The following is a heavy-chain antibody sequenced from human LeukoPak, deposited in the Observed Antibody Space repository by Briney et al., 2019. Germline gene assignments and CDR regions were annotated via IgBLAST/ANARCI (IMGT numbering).Heavy chain of an antibody. V-gene: IGHV3-48*01. CDR2: ISSSSTI. J-gene: IGHJ3*02. CDR1: GFTFSSYS. Sequence: GGSLRLSCAASGFTFSSYSMNWVRQAPGKGLEWVSYISSSSTIYYADSVKGRFTISRDNAKNSLYLQMNSLRAEDTAVYYCARLSDAKDAFDIWGQGTMVTVSS. D-gene: IGHD2-2*01. CDR3: ARLSDAKDAFDI.